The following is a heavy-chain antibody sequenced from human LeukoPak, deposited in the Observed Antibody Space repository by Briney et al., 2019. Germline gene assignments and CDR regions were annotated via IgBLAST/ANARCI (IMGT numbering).Heavy chain of an antibody. D-gene: IGHD3-16*01. Sequence: GGSLRLSCAASGFTFSSYAMSWVRQAPGKGLEWVSAISGSGGSTYYADSVKGRFTISRDNSRDTLYLQMNSLRAEDTAVYYCAKGYYDYAWGSYCFDYWGQGTLVTVSS. CDR1: GFTFSSYA. CDR2: ISGSGGST. J-gene: IGHJ4*02. CDR3: AKGYYDYAWGSYCFDY. V-gene: IGHV3-23*01.